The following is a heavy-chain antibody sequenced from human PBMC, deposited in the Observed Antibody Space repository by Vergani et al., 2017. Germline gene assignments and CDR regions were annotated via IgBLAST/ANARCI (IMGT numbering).Heavy chain of an antibody. CDR2: IYYSGST. Sequence: QLQLQESGPGMVKPSETLSLTCTVSGGSISSSRYYWGWIRQPPGKGLEWIGSIYYSGSTYYNPSLKSRVTISVDTSKNQFSLKLSSVTAADTAVYYCAKGEGPNYYYYGMDVWGQGTTVTVSS. V-gene: IGHV4-39*07. CDR1: GGSISSSRYY. J-gene: IGHJ6*02. CDR3: AKGEGPNYYYYGMDV.